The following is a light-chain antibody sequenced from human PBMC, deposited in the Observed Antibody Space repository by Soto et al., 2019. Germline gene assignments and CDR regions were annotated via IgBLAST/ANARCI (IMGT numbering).Light chain of an antibody. J-gene: IGKJ4*01. CDR1: QSVRGNS. Sequence: ERVLKQSPGTLSLSPGKRTTLSCRASQSVRGNSLAWYQQKPGQAPRLLIYDASSRATGIPDRFSGGGSGTDFTLTISRLEPEDFAVYYCQQFSSYPLTFGGGTKVDIK. CDR3: QQFSSYPLT. V-gene: IGKV3-20*01. CDR2: DAS.